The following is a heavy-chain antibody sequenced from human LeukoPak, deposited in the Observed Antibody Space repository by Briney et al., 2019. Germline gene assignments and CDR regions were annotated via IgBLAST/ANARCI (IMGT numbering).Heavy chain of an antibody. CDR2: INHSGST. CDR1: GGSFSGYY. D-gene: IGHD6-13*01. J-gene: IGHJ4*02. V-gene: IGHV4-34*01. CDR3: ARANSSSWYSY. Sequence: SETLSLTCAVYGGSFSGYYWSWIRQPPGKGLEWIGEINHSGSTNYNPSLKSRVTISVDTSKNQFSLKLSSVTAADTAVYYCARANSSSWYSYRGQGTLVTVSS.